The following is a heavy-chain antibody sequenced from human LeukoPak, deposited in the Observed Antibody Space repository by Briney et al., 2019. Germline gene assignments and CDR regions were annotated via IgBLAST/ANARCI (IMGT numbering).Heavy chain of an antibody. CDR2: ISSSGTHI. CDR3: ARDPSSSWYWFDP. D-gene: IGHD6-13*01. Sequence: PGGSLRLSCAASGFIFSSYNMDWVRQAPGKGLEWVSSISSSGTHIYNADSVKGRFTISRDNAKKSLYLQMNSLTVEDTAVYYCARDPSSSWYWFDPWGQGTLVTVSS. CDR1: GFIFSSYN. V-gene: IGHV3-21*01. J-gene: IGHJ5*02.